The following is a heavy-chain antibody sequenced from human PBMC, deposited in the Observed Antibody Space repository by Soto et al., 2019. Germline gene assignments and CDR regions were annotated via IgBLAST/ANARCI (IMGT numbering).Heavy chain of an antibody. J-gene: IGHJ2*01. Sequence: QGQLAQSGAEVTTPGASVKVSCKASGYTFTNYAMHWVREAPGQRLEWMGWINAGNGNTQYSQKFQGRVTITRDTSASTAYRELSSLRSEDRRVYYCARGGSLDWYFDLWGGRALVAVSS. CDR3: ARGGSLDWYFDL. CDR1: GYTFTNYA. CDR2: INAGNGNT. D-gene: IGHD1-26*01. V-gene: IGHV1-3*01.